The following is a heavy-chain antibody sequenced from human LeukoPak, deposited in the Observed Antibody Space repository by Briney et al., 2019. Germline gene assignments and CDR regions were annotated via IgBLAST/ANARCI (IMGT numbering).Heavy chain of an antibody. D-gene: IGHD3-10*01. V-gene: IGHV4-31*03. J-gene: IGHJ4*02. CDR1: GASISSGGYY. CDR3: ARLYGSGSYYNVRYFDY. CDR2: IYYSGST. Sequence: SETLSLTCTVSGASISSGGYYWSWIRQHPGKGLEWIGYIYYSGSTYYNPSLKSRVTISVDTSKNQFSLKLSSVTAADTAVYYCARLYGSGSYYNVRYFDYWGQGTLVTVSS.